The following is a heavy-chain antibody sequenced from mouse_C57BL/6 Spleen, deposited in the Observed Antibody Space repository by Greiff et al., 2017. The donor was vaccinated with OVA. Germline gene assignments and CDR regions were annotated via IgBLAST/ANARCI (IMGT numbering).Heavy chain of an antibody. CDR1: GYAFSSYW. Sequence: VQLVESGAELVKPGASVKISCKASGYAFSSYWMNWVKQRPGKGLEWIGQIYPGDGDTNYNGKFKGKATLTADKSSSTAYMQLSSLTSEDSAVYFCARWAITTVVATDWYFDVWGTGTTVTVSS. D-gene: IGHD1-1*01. CDR2: IYPGDGDT. J-gene: IGHJ1*03. V-gene: IGHV1-80*01. CDR3: ARWAITTVVATDWYFDV.